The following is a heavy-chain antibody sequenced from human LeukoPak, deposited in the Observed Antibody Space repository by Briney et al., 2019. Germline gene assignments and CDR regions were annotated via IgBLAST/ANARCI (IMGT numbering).Heavy chain of an antibody. Sequence: SETLSLTCAVYGGSFSDYYWIWIRQPPGKGLEWIGELNHSGLPYYNPSLKSRVTMSVDTSKNQFSLKVTSVTAAYTAVYYCASSSDYDFMGGLWAQGTLVTVSS. V-gene: IGHV4-34*01. D-gene: IGHD3-3*01. CDR3: ASSSDYDFMGGL. CDR1: GGSFSDYY. J-gene: IGHJ4*02. CDR2: LNHSGLP.